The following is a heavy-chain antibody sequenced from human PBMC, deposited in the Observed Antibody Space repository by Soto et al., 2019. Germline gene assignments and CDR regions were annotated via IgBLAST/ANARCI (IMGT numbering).Heavy chain of an antibody. Sequence: QVQLQESGPGLVKPSQTLSLTCTVSGGSISSGGYYWSWIRQQPGKGLEGIGYIYYSGSTYYNPCIKMRVTRSVGTSKNLCALKLSSVTAADTAVDYGARDKGYYGSGSHYFDYWGQGTLVTVSS. CDR3: ARDKGYYGSGSHYFDY. J-gene: IGHJ4*02. D-gene: IGHD3-10*01. CDR2: IYYSGST. CDR1: GGSISSGGYY. V-gene: IGHV4-31*03.